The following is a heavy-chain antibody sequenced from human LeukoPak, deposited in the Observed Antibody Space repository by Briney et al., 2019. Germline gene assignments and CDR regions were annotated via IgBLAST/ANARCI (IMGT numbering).Heavy chain of an antibody. J-gene: IGHJ5*02. V-gene: IGHV3-23*01. CDR3: AKLQRIAAAGEDWFDP. CDR1: GFTFSNYA. Sequence: GGSLTLSCAPSGFTFSNYAMSWVRQAPARGLEWVSGISASGGGTYYADSVKGRFTISRDNSKNTLYLQMNSLRAEDTAVYYCAKLQRIAAAGEDWFDPWGQGTLVTVSS. D-gene: IGHD6-13*01. CDR2: ISASGGGT.